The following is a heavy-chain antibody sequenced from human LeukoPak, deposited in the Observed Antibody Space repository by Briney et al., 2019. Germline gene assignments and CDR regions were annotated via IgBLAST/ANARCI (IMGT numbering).Heavy chain of an antibody. Sequence: GGSLRPSFAAPGFTVSSNYMSWVRQAPGKGLGWVSVIYSGGSTYYADSVKGRFTISRDNAKNSLYLQMNSLRAEDTAVYYCAELGITMIGGVWGKGTTVTISS. CDR1: GFTVSSNY. CDR2: IYSGGST. CDR3: AELGITMIGGV. V-gene: IGHV3-66*01. D-gene: IGHD3-10*02. J-gene: IGHJ6*04.